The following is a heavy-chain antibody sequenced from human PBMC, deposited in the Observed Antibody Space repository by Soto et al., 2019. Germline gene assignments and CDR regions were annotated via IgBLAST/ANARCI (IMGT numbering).Heavy chain of an antibody. D-gene: IGHD3-22*01. CDR3: TTDSYSTIIIVRFDY. CDR1: GFTFSNAW. V-gene: IGHV3-15*07. CDR2: IKSKTDGGTT. J-gene: IGHJ4*01. Sequence: GGSLRLSCAASGFTFSNAWINWVRQAPGKGLEWVGRIKSKTDGGTTDYAEPVKGRFAISRDDSNNMVYLQMNSLKIEDTAVYYCTTDSYSTIIIVRFDYWGHGTPVTVSS.